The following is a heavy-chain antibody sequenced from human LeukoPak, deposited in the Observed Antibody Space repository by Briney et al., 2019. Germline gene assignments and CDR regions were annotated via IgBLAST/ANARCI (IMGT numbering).Heavy chain of an antibody. D-gene: IGHD4-17*01. CDR1: GFTFSSYG. CDR3: AKLSLTTVTTTSDY. J-gene: IGHJ4*02. V-gene: IGHV3-30*18. Sequence: GGSLRLSCAASGFTFSSYGMHWVRQAPGKGLEWVAVISYDGSNKYYADSVKGRFTISRDNSKNTLYLQMNSLRAEDTAVYYCAKLSLTTVTTTSDYWGQGALVTVSS. CDR2: ISYDGSNK.